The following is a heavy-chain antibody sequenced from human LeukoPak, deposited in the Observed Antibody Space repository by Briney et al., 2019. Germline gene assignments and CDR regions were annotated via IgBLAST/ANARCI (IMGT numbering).Heavy chain of an antibody. D-gene: IGHD2-2*01. CDR3: ARLGCSSTSCYYARYYYYYGMDV. V-gene: IGHV5-51*01. CDR2: IYPGNSDT. CDR1: GYSFTSYW. Sequence: GESLKISCKGSGYSFTSYWIGWVRQMPGKGLEWMGIIYPGNSDTRYSPSFQGQVTISADKSISTAYLQWSSLKASDTAMYYCARLGCSSTSCYYARYYYYYGMDVWGQGTTVTVSS. J-gene: IGHJ6*02.